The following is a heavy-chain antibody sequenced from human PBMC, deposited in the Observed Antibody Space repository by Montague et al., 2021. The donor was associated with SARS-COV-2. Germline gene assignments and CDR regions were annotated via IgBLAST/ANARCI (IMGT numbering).Heavy chain of an antibody. D-gene: IGHD3-22*01. J-gene: IGHJ4*02. V-gene: IGHV4-34*01. Sequence: SETLSLTCGVYGGSFGDDHWSWIRQPPGKGLEWIGDIKHSGSTNYNPSLKSRVTISVDTSRNQFSLKLTSVTAADTAVYFCARGHVSVSMIVVVFAYASYYFDYWGQGALVTVSS. CDR2: IKHSGST. CDR3: ARGHVSVSMIVVVFAYASYYFDY. CDR1: GGSFGDDH.